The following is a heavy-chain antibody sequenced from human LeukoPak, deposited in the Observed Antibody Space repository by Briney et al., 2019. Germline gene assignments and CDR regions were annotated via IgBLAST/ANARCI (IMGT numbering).Heavy chain of an antibody. V-gene: IGHV4-39*07. CDR1: GGSIRSTTYY. CDR2: IYYSGNT. Sequence: SETLSLTCSVSGGSIRSTTYYWGWIRQPPGKGLEWIGSIYYSGNTYYSPSLMSRVTISVDTSKNQFSLNLSSVTAADTAIYYCARDAKYYYGSRTFFFYEHWGQGTLLTVSS. J-gene: IGHJ4*02. CDR3: ARDAKYYYGSRTFFFYEH. D-gene: IGHD3-10*01.